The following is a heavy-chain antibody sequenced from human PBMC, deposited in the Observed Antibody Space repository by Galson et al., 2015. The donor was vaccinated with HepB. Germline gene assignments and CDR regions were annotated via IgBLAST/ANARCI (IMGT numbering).Heavy chain of an antibody. J-gene: IGHJ4*02. CDR3: AKVLYYYDSSGYLGYYFDY. V-gene: IGHV3-23*01. D-gene: IGHD3-22*01. CDR1: GFTFSTYA. Sequence: SLRLSCAVSGFTFSTYAMSWVRQAPGKGLEWVSTISGSGGSRYYADSVKGRFTISRDNSQNTLDNLKNTLYLQMNRLRAEDTAIYFCAKVLYYYDSSGYLGYYFDYWGQGTLVTVSS. CDR2: ISGSGGSR.